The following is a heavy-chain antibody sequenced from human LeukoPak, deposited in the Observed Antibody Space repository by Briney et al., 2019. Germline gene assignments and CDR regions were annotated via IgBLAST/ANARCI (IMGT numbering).Heavy chain of an antibody. CDR2: ISSSSSYI. D-gene: IGHD3-3*01. Sequence: KPGGSLRLSCAASVFTFSSYSMNWVRPAPGKGLEWVSSISSSSSYIYYADSVKGRFTISRDNAKNSLYLQMHSLRAEDTAVYYCARVGGNDFWSGYPEYWGQGTLVTVSS. V-gene: IGHV3-21*01. CDR3: ARVGGNDFWSGYPEY. J-gene: IGHJ4*02. CDR1: VFTFSSYS.